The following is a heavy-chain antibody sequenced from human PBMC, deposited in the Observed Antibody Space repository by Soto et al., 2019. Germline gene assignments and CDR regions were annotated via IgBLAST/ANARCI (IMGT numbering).Heavy chain of an antibody. CDR3: ARHVVAVADYYYYGMDV. CDR2: IYPGDSDT. D-gene: IGHD6-19*01. CDR1: GYSFTSDW. Sequence: PGESLKSSCKGSGYSFTSDWIGWVRQMPGKGLEWMGIIYPGDSDTRYSPSFQGQVTISADKSISTAYLQWSSLKALDTAMYYCARHVVAVADYYYYGMDVWGQGTTVTVSS. V-gene: IGHV5-51*01. J-gene: IGHJ6*02.